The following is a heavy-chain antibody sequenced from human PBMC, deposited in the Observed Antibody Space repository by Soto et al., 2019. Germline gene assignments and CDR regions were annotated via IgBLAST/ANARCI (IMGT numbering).Heavy chain of an antibody. D-gene: IGHD5-12*01. J-gene: IGHJ4*02. CDR3: ARTLEYSGYDYSY. CDR1: GYKSAGLC. CDR2: INPNSGGT. V-gene: IGHV1-2*04. Sequence: SLRVPWKAFGYKSAGLCSHWMRKTPGQGLEWMGWINPNSGGTNYAQKFQGWVTMTRDTSISTAYMELSRLRSDDTAVYYCARTLEYSGYDYSYWGQGTLVTVSS.